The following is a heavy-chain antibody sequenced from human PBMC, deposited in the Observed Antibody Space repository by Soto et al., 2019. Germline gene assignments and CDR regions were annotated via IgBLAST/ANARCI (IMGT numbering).Heavy chain of an antibody. CDR2: IYYSGST. CDR3: ARATRGPSSGYYQLDY. J-gene: IGHJ4*02. Sequence: QVQLQESGPGLVKPSQTLSLTCTVSGGSISSGGYYWSWIRQHPGKGLEWIGYIYYSGSTYYNPSIKCRGTISVGTAKSRFSLKRSSVTAAATAVYYCARATRGPSSGYYQLDYWGQGTLVTVSS. D-gene: IGHD3-22*01. CDR1: GGSISSGGYY. V-gene: IGHV4-31*03.